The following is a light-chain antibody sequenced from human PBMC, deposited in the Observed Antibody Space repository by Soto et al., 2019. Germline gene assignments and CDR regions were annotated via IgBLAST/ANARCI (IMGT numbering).Light chain of an antibody. CDR2: AVS. Sequence: EVVLTQFPGTLSSSPGDRATLSCRASLGLSSYLTWYQHKPGQAPRLLFYAVSNRATGIPGRFSSSASGTTLTPTISSLGAEVFAIYCCQQRGAWPAFGPGTKVEI. J-gene: IGKJ1*01. CDR3: QQRGAWPA. CDR1: LGLSSY. V-gene: IGKV3-11*01.